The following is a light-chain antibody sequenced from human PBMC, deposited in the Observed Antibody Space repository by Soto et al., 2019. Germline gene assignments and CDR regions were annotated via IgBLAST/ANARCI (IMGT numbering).Light chain of an antibody. J-gene: IGKJ2*01. CDR1: QIISTN. V-gene: IGKV3-15*01. Sequence: EIVMTQSPATLSVSPGERATLSCRASQIISTNLAWYQQKPGQAPRLLIYGASTRATGIPARFSGSGSGTEFTLTISSLLSEDFAVYYCQHYNNWPPYTFGQGAKLEIK. CDR3: QHYNNWPPYT. CDR2: GAS.